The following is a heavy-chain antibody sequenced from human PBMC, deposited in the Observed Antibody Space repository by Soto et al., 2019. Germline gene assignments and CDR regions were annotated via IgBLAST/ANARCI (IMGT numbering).Heavy chain of an antibody. V-gene: IGHV3-48*02. D-gene: IGHD3-22*01. Sequence: EVQLVESGGGLVQPGGSLRLSCAASGFTFSSYSMNWVRQAPGKGLEWVSDISSSSSTIYYADSVKGRFTISRDNAKNSLYMQMNNLRDEDTSVYYCARDPDYYDSSGYYREYFKHWGQGTLVTVSS. CDR1: GFTFSSYS. CDR2: ISSSSSTI. CDR3: ARDPDYYDSSGYYREYFKH. J-gene: IGHJ1*01.